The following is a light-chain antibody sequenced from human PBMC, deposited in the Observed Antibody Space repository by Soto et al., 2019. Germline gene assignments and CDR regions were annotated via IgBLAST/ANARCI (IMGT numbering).Light chain of an antibody. V-gene: IGLV2-23*02. CDR2: EVT. J-gene: IGLJ3*02. CDR1: SSDVGNYVL. Sequence: QSVLTQPASVSGSPGQSITISCTGTSSDVGNYVLVSWYQQHPGKAPKLIIYEVTKRPSGVSDRFSGSKSGNTASLTISGLQAEDEADYYCCSYAGGSTGVFGGGTKVTVL. CDR3: CSYAGGSTGV.